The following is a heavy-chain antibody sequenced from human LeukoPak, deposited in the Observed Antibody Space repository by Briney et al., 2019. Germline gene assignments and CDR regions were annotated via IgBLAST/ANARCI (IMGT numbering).Heavy chain of an antibody. V-gene: IGHV3-48*01. CDR1: GFTFDSYS. CDR2: ISSGSRTI. J-gene: IGHJ4*02. CDR3: ARESITGHRDFDY. D-gene: IGHD1-20*01. Sequence: GGSLRLSCAASGFTFDSYSMNWVRQAPGKGLEWISYISSGSRTIYYADSVEGRLTVSRDNAKNSLYLQMRSLRAEDTAVYYCARESITGHRDFDYWGQGTLVTVSS.